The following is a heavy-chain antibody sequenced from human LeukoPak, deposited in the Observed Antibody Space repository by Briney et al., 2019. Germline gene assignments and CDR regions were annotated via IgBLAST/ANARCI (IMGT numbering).Heavy chain of an antibody. Sequence: GGSLRLSCVASGFTFSDYWMSWVRQASGKGLEWVGRIRSKANSYATAYAASVKGRFTISRDDSKNTAYLQMNSLKTEDTAVYYCTRGGNWNGDFDYWGQGTLVTVSS. J-gene: IGHJ4*02. CDR3: TRGGNWNGDFDY. CDR1: GFTFSDYW. V-gene: IGHV3-73*01. D-gene: IGHD1-20*01. CDR2: IRSKANSYAT.